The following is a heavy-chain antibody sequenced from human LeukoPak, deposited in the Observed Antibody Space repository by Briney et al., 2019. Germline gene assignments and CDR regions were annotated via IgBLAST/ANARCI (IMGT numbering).Heavy chain of an antibody. V-gene: IGHV3-23*01. J-gene: IGHJ4*02. CDR1: GFTFKSYL. Sequence: PGGSLRLSCAASGFTFKSYLMTWVRQAPGKGLEWVSSINDDGTGTSYADSVKGRFTISRDNSKTTLFLQMNSLRAEDTAVYYCARQLGYCDSATCYFEYWGQGPLVTVSS. CDR2: INDDGTGT. D-gene: IGHD2/OR15-2a*01. CDR3: ARQLGYCDSATCYFEY.